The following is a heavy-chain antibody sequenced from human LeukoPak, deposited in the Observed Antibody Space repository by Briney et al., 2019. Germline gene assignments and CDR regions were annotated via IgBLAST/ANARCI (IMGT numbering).Heavy chain of an antibody. D-gene: IGHD3-22*01. J-gene: IGHJ4*02. CDR1: GGSISSYY. Sequence: SETLSLTCTVSGGSISSYYWSWIRQPPGKGLEWIGYIYHSGSTNYNPSLKSRVIISVDMSKNQFSLKLSSVTAADTAVYYCARTHYDICDHWGQGTLVTVSS. CDR3: ARTHYDICDH. CDR2: IYHSGST. V-gene: IGHV4-59*01.